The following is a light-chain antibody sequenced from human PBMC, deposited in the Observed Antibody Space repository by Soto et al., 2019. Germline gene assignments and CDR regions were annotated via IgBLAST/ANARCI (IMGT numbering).Light chain of an antibody. CDR1: QSISSY. CDR2: AAS. V-gene: IGKV1-39*01. CDR3: QQSYSTPPWT. Sequence: DIQMTQSPSSLSASVGDRVTITCRASQSISSYLNWYQQKPGKAPKLLIYAASSLQSGVPSRFSGSGSGTDFTLTISSLQPEDFATYYCQQSYSTPPWTVGPGTQVEIK. J-gene: IGKJ1*01.